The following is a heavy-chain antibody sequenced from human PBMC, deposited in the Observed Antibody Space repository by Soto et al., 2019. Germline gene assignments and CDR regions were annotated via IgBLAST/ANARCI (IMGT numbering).Heavy chain of an antibody. CDR2: IYYTGTT. J-gene: IGHJ6*02. V-gene: IGHV4-61*01. CDR3: ARDPHDYGVPAGGIDV. CDR1: GGSVSSGTHY. D-gene: IGHD4-17*01. Sequence: QVQLQESGPGLVKPSETLSLTCSVSGGSVSSGTHYWSWIRQPPGKGLEWIGYIYYTGTTKYNPSLKSRTTILVDTSKNQFSLKMSAVTAADTALYYGARDPHDYGVPAGGIDVWGQGTTVTVSS.